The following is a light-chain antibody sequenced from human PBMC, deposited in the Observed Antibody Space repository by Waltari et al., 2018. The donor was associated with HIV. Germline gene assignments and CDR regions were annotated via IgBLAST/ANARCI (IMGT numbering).Light chain of an antibody. CDR2: RTK. CDR1: SSNSGSKD. V-gene: IGLV1-47*01. CDR3: AALDATLRVL. J-gene: IGLJ2*01. Sequence: QAVLTRPPSASGTPGQRVTISCSGSSSNSGSKDVYWYQKLPGSAPNLRISRTKQRPSGVPGRFTGSTSGPSASLAISGLRSDDDADYYCAALDATLRVLFCCVTKLTVL.